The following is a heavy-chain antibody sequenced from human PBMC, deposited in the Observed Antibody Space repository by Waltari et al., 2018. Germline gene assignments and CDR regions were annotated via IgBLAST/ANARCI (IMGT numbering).Heavy chain of an antibody. CDR1: GFTFSSYA. CDR3: ARAGLRVVAQNRGFDY. J-gene: IGHJ4*02. Sequence: QVQLVESGGGVVKPGRSLRLSCAASGFTFSSYAMHWVRQAPGKGLEWVAVISYDGSNKYYADSVKGRFTISRDNSKNTLYLQMNSLRAEDTAVYYCARAGLRVVAQNRGFDYWGQGTLVTVSS. V-gene: IGHV3-30-3*01. CDR2: ISYDGSNK. D-gene: IGHD2-15*01.